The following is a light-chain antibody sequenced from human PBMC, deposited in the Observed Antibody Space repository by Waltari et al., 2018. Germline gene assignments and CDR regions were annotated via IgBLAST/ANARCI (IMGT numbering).Light chain of an antibody. CDR2: AAS. CDR1: PIIISY. CDR3: QQSYITPYT. J-gene: IGKJ2*01. V-gene: IGKV1-39*01. Sequence: DRHITQSPCPPPSSIGPPSPTSRRASPIIISYLNWYHEKTGKAPKLLISAASSLQSGVPSRFSGSGSGTDFTLTISSLQPEDFATYYCQQSYITPYTFGQGTKLEIK.